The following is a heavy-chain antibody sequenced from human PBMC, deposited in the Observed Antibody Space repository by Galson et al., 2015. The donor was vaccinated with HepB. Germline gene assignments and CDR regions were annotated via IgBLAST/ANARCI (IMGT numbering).Heavy chain of an antibody. V-gene: IGHV1-69*13. CDR3: ARGTVWGSYRYDAFDI. J-gene: IGHJ3*02. Sequence: SVKVSCKASGGTFSTYAFSWVRQAPGQGLEWMGGTIPMYGTANYVQKFQDRVTITADESTDTAYMELNSLRSEDTAVYYCARGTVWGSYRYDAFDIWAKGQWSPSLQ. D-gene: IGHD3-16*02. CDR1: GGTFSTYA. CDR2: TIPMYGTA.